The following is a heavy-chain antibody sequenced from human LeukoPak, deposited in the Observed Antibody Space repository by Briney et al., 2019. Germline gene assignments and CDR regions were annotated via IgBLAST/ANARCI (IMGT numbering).Heavy chain of an antibody. D-gene: IGHD4-17*01. CDR1: GYTLTELS. J-gene: IGHJ3*02. Sequence: ASVNVSCKVSGYTLTELSMHWVRQPPAKGLEWMGGFDPEDGETIYAQKFQGRVTMTEDTSTDTAYMELSRLRSEDTAVYYCATSRVTTLRDAFDIWGQGTMVTVSS. CDR2: FDPEDGET. CDR3: ATSRVTTLRDAFDI. V-gene: IGHV1-24*01.